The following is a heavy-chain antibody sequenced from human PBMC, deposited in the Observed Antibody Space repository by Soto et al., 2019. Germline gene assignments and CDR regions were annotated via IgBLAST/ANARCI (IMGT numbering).Heavy chain of an antibody. CDR3: AKEFYSSSSKDYYYYYMDV. J-gene: IGHJ6*03. Sequence: EVQLVESGGGLVQPGRSLRLSCAASGFTFDDYAMHWVRQAPGKGLEWVSGISWNSGSIGYADSVKGRFTISRDNAKNSLYLQMNSLRAEDTALYYCAKEFYSSSSKDYYYYYMDVWGKGTTVTVSS. V-gene: IGHV3-9*01. CDR1: GFTFDDYA. CDR2: ISWNSGSI. D-gene: IGHD6-6*01.